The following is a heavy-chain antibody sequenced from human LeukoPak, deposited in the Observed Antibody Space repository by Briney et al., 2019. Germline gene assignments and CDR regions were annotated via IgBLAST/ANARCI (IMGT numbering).Heavy chain of an antibody. CDR2: IYHSGST. D-gene: IGHD3-22*01. V-gene: IGHV4-4*02. J-gene: IGHJ2*01. CDR3: ARTYYYDSSAAWYFDL. CDR1: GGSISSSNW. Sequence: PSETLSLTCAVSGGSISSSNWWSWVRQPPGKGLEWIGEIYHSGSTNYNPSLKSRVTISVDKSKNQFSLKPSSVTAADTAVYYCARTYYYDSSAAWYFDLWGRGTLVTVSS.